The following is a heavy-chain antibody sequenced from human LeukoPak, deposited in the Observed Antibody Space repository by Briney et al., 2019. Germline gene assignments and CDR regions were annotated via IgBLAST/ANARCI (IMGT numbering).Heavy chain of an antibody. J-gene: IGHJ4*02. V-gene: IGHV4-39*07. CDR2: IYYSGST. D-gene: IGHD2-2*01. CDR3: ARSHRVVVPAATYYFDY. CDR1: GGSISSSSYY. Sequence: PSETLSLTCTVSGGSISSSSYYWGWIRQPPGKGLEWIGSIYYSGSTYYNPSLKSRVTISVDTSKNQFSLKLSPVTAADTAVYYCARSHRVVVPAATYYFDYWGQGTLVTVSS.